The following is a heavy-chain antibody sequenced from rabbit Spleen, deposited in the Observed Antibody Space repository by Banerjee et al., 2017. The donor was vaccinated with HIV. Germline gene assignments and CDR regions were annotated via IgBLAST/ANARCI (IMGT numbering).Heavy chain of an antibody. Sequence: EQLEESGGGLVKPEGSLTLTCKASGVSFSSSYWICWVRQAPGKGLEWIACIYAGSSGTTYYANWAKGRFTISKTSSTTVTLQMTSLTAADTATYFCARDGAGGSYFALWGPGTLVTVS. J-gene: IGHJ4*01. CDR2: IYAGSSGTT. V-gene: IGHV1S45*01. CDR3: ARDGAGGSYFAL. CDR1: GVSFSSSYW. D-gene: IGHD8-1*01.